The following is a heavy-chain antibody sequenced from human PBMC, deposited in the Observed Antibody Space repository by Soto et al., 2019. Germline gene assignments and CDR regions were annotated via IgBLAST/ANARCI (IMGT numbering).Heavy chain of an antibody. V-gene: IGHV4-39*02. Sequence: PSETLSLTCSVSGGSIRGSDDYWGWIRQSPGKGLEYIGSVFYTGSAYYNPSFKSRVSIVADTSTNRFFLNLKSVTATDTGVYYCAKPPTGYYDSWGQGILVTV. CDR2: VFYTGSA. J-gene: IGHJ4*02. CDR1: GGSIRGSDDY. D-gene: IGHD2-8*02. CDR3: AKPPTGYYDS.